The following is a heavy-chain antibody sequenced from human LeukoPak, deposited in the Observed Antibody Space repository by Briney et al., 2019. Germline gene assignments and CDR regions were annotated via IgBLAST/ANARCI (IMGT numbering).Heavy chain of an antibody. V-gene: IGHV3-11*06. D-gene: IGHD3-10*01. CDR3: AREFSHYYGSGSYRYYFDY. J-gene: IGHJ4*02. CDR2: ISSSSYT. Sequence: GGSLRLSCAASGFTFSDYYVSWIRQAPGKGLEWVSYISSSSYTNYADSVKGRFTISRDNAKNSLYLQMNSLRAEDTAVYYCAREFSHYYGSGSYRYYFDYWGQGTLVTVSS. CDR1: GFTFSDYY.